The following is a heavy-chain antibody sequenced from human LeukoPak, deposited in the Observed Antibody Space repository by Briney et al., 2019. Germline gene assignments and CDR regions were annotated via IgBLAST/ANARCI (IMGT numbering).Heavy chain of an antibody. V-gene: IGHV1-2*02. CDR2: INPNSGGT. CDR3: AIDVRLHCGSYSGGVY. CDR1: GYTSTGYY. Sequence: ASVKVSCKASGYTSTGYYMNCVRQAPGQGLEWMGWINPNSGGTNYAQKFQGRVTMTRDTSISTAYMELSSLRSDDTAVYYCAIDVRLHCGSYSGGVYWGQGTLVTVSS. D-gene: IGHD1-26*01. J-gene: IGHJ4*02.